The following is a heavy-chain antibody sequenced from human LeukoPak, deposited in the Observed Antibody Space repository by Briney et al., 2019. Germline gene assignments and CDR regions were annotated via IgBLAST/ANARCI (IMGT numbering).Heavy chain of an antibody. Sequence: GGSLRLSCAASGFTFSSYWMHWVRLGPGNWPVWVSRINGDGSYTNYADSVKGRFTISRDNAKNTLFLQMNSLRAEDTAMYFCVRDGRNWLWGQGTLVTVSS. D-gene: IGHD1-1*01. CDR1: GFTFSSYW. CDR3: VRDGRNWL. J-gene: IGHJ4*02. V-gene: IGHV3-74*01. CDR2: INGDGSYT.